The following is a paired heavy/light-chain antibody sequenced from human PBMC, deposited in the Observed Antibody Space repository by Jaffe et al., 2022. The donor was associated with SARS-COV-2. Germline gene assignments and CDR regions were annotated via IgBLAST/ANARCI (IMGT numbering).Heavy chain of an antibody. CDR3: ARRTIYDYVWGSYRTNDAFDI. Sequence: EVQLVQSGAEVKKPGESLKISCKGSGYSFTSYWIGWVRQMPGKGLEWMGIIYPGDSDTRYSPSFQGQVTISADKSISTAYLQWSSLKASDTAMYYCARRTIYDYVWGSYRTNDAFDIWGQGTMVTVSS. V-gene: IGHV5-51*01. CDR1: GYSFTSYW. D-gene: IGHD3-16*02. J-gene: IGHJ3*02. CDR2: IYPGDSDT.
Light chain of an antibody. V-gene: IGKV1-33*01. J-gene: IGKJ3*01. CDR2: DAS. CDR1: QDISNY. Sequence: DIQMTQSPSSLSASVGDRVTITCQASQDISNYLNWYQQKPGKAPKLLIYDASNLETGVPSRFSGSGSGTDFTFTISSLQPEDIATYYCQQYDNLPIFTFGPGTKVDIK. CDR3: QQYDNLPIFT.